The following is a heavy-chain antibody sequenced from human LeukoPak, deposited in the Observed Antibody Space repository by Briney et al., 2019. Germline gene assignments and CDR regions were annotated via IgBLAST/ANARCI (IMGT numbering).Heavy chain of an antibody. CDR1: GCTFRNYW. CDR2: IEGDGSRT. J-gene: IGHJ4*02. V-gene: IGHV3-74*01. D-gene: IGHD3-10*01. Sequence: PGGSLRLSCAASGCTFRNYWMHWVRQAPGKGLVWVSSIEGDGSRTNYADSVKGRFTISRDNAENTLYLQMNSLRGEDTAVYFCARATSGTSYEYWGQGTLVTVSS. CDR3: ARATSGTSYEY.